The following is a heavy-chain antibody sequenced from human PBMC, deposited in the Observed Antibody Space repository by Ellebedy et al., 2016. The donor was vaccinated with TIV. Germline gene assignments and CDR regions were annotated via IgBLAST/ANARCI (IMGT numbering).Heavy chain of an antibody. CDR3: ARDMAWGNERVNDAFDI. D-gene: IGHD7-27*01. CDR2: ISGSSLTK. V-gene: IGHV3-48*04. CDR1: GFTFSPYA. J-gene: IGHJ3*02. Sequence: GESLKISCAASGFTFSPYAMNWVRQAPGKGLEWVSHISGSSLTKMYADSVVGRFTISRDNAKNSLYLQMDSLRVEDTAVYYCARDMAWGNERVNDAFDIWGHGTLVTVSS.